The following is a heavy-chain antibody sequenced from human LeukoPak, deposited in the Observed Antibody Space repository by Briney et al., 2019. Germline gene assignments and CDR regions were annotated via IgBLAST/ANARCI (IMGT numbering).Heavy chain of an antibody. CDR1: GGSISSHY. CDR3: ATGGRFFDY. D-gene: IGHD3-16*01. V-gene: IGHV4-59*08. J-gene: IGHJ4*02. CDR2: ISYSGST. Sequence: CETLSLTCTVSGGSISSHYCSWIRQPPGKGLEWIGFISYSGSTNYNPSPKSRITISVDTSKNQFSLKLSSVTAADTAVYYCATGGRFFDYWGPGTLVTVSS.